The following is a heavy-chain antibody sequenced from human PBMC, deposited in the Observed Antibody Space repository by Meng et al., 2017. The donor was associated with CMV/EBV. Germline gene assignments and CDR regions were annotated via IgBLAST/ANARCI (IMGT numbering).Heavy chain of an antibody. CDR1: GYSISSSSYY. D-gene: IGHD2-2*02. J-gene: IGHJ6*02. CDR3: ARGDCSSTSCYTNYYYYGMDV. Sequence: SETLSLTCTVSGYSISSSSYYWGWIRQPPGKGLEWIGSIYYSGSTYYNPSLKSRVTISVDTSKNQFSLKLSSVTAADTAVYYCARGDCSSTSCYTNYYYYGMDVWGQGTTVTVSS. V-gene: IGHV4-39*01. CDR2: IYYSGST.